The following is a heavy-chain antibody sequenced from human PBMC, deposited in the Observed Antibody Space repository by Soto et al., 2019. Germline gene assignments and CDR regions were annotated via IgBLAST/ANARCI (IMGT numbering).Heavy chain of an antibody. CDR2: ISYDGSNK. V-gene: IGHV3-30*18. CDR3: AKDESSITIVGVVIIRRNWFDP. D-gene: IGHD3-3*01. CDR1: GFTFSGYG. Sequence: GGSLRLSCAASGFTFSGYGMHWVRQAPGKGLEWVAVISYDGSNKYYAGSVKGRFTSSRDNSKNTLYLQINSLRAEDTAVYYCAKDESSITIVGVVIIRRNWFDPWGQGTLVTVSS. J-gene: IGHJ5*02.